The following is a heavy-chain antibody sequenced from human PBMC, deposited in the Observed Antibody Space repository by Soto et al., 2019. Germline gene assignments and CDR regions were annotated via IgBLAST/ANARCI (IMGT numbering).Heavy chain of an antibody. CDR1: GFTFSRHA. D-gene: IGHD2-15*01. CDR2: IYCDGEIR. J-gene: IGHJ4*02. CDR3: ARNPPFEAYSVLDS. Sequence: QVQLVECGGGVVQGGRSLRLSCEVTGFTFSRHAMHWVRQAPGKGLELVAVIYCDGEIRYYAESVKGPLTSSRDNTKNTVSLQMNSLNVEDTAVYYCARNPPFEAYSVLDSWGQGTLVTVSP. V-gene: IGHV3-33*01.